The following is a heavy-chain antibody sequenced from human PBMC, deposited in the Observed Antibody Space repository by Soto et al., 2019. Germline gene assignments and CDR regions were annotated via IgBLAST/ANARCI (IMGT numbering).Heavy chain of an antibody. CDR1: SGSISSYY. CDR3: ARETYYYDSSGSPGPIFDY. D-gene: IGHD3-22*01. CDR2: IYYSGST. Sequence: PSETLSLTCTVSSGSISSYYWSWIRQPPGKGLEWIGYIYYSGSTNSNPSLKSRVTISVDTSKNQFSLKLVSVTAADTAVYYCARETYYYDSSGSPGPIFDYWGQGTLVTVSS. J-gene: IGHJ4*02. V-gene: IGHV4-59*01.